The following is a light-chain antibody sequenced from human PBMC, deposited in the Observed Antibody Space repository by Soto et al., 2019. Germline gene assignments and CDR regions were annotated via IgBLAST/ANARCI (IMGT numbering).Light chain of an antibody. J-gene: IGKJ5*01. V-gene: IGKV1-39*01. Sequence: IQMTQSPPSLSASVGDRVTITCRASQSISSYLNWYQQKPGKAPKLLIYAASSLQSGVPSRFSGSGSGTDFTLTISSLQPEDFATYYCQQSYTSPTTFGQGTRLEIK. CDR3: QQSYTSPTT. CDR2: AAS. CDR1: QSISSY.